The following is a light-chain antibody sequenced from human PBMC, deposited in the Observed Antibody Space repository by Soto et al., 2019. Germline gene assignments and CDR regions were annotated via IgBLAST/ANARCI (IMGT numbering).Light chain of an antibody. J-gene: IGKJ3*01. CDR1: QSVLYTSNNKNY. V-gene: IGKV4-1*01. Sequence: DIVMTQSPDSLAVSLGELATINCESSQSVLYTSNNKNYLAWYQQKPGQPPKLLIYWASTRESGVPDRFSGGGSGTDFTLTISYLQAEDVAIYYCQQYYTTPFTFGPGTKVDIK. CDR3: QQYYTTPFT. CDR2: WAS.